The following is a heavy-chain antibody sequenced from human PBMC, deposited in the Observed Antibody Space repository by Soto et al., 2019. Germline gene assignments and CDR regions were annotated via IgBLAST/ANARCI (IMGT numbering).Heavy chain of an antibody. CDR1: GGSISSYY. CDR3: ARHFSAVAGTGFDY. J-gene: IGHJ4*02. V-gene: IGHV4-59*08. D-gene: IGHD6-19*01. Sequence: ASETLSLTCTGSGGSISSYYWSWGRQPPGKGLEWIGYIYYSGSTNYNPSLKSRVTISVDTSKNQFSLKLSSVTAADTAVYYCARHFSAVAGTGFDYWGQGTLVTVSS. CDR2: IYYSGST.